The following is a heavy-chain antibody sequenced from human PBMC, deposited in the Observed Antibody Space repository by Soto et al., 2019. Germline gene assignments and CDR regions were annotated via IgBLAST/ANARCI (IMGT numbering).Heavy chain of an antibody. CDR3: ARALHREYYGSGIGAFDI. Sequence: QVQLVESGGGVVQPGRSLRLSCAASGFTFSSYGMHWVRQAPGKGLEWVAVIWYDGSNKYYADSVKGRFTISRDNSKNTLYLQMNSLRAEDTAVYYCARALHREYYGSGIGAFDIWGQGTMVTVSS. J-gene: IGHJ3*02. CDR1: GFTFSSYG. D-gene: IGHD3-10*01. CDR2: IWYDGSNK. V-gene: IGHV3-33*01.